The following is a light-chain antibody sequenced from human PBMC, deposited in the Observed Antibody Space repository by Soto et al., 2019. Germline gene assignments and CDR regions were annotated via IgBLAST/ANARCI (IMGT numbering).Light chain of an antibody. V-gene: IGKV3-15*01. CDR3: RQQNNSPPRT. CDR2: ETS. CDR1: QSVYSN. J-gene: IGKJ4*02. Sequence: EIVMTQSPATLSVSPGERATLSCRASQSVYSNLAWYQQKPGQAPGLLIYETSTRATGIPPRFSGSGSGTEFTLTISMLQSEFAVVYCRQQNNSPPRTFGRGTKVEIK.